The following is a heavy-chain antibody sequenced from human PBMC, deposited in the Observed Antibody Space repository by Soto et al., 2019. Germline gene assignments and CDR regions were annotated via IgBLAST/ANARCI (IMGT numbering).Heavy chain of an antibody. CDR1: GGSISSGGYY. CDR3: ARDSSYYYDSSGRMYYFDY. J-gene: IGHJ4*02. CDR2: IYYSGST. Sequence: QVQLQESGPGLVKPSQTLSLTCTVSGGSISSGGYYWSWIRQHPGKGLEWIGYIYYSGSTYYNPSLKSRVTISVDTSKNQFSLKLSSVTAADTAVYYCARDSSYYYDSSGRMYYFDYWGQGTLVTVSS. D-gene: IGHD3-22*01. V-gene: IGHV4-31*03.